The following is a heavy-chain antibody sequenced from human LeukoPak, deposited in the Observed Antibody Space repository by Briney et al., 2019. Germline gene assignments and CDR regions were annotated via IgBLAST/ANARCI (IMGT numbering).Heavy chain of an antibody. D-gene: IGHD4-17*01. Sequence: GGSLRLSCTASGFTFDDYAMHWVRQAPGKGLEWVSGISWNSGSIGYADSVKGRFTISRDNAKNSLYLQMNSLRAEDTALYYCAKDTYGDYVGGADYWGQGTLVTVSS. CDR2: ISWNSGSI. V-gene: IGHV3-9*01. J-gene: IGHJ4*02. CDR3: AKDTYGDYVGGADY. CDR1: GFTFDDYA.